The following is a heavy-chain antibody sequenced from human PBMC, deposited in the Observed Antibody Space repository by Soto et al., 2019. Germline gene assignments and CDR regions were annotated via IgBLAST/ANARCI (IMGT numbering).Heavy chain of an antibody. CDR1: GYTFTGYY. CDR2: INPNSGGT. J-gene: IGHJ6*02. Sequence: ASVKVSCKASGYTFTGYYMHWVRQAPGQGLGWMGWINPNSGGTNYAQKFQGWVTMTRDTSISTAYMELSRLRSDDTAVYYCARARGYSYAAYYYYGMDVWGQGTTVTVSS. V-gene: IGHV1-2*04. CDR3: ARARGYSYAAYYYYGMDV. D-gene: IGHD5-18*01.